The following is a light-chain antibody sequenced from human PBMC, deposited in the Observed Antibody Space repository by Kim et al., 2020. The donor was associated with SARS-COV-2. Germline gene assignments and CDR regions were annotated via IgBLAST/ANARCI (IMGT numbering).Light chain of an antibody. CDR1: QTVSNY. CDR3: QYRRT. Sequence: PGEMATLSCGTSQTVSNYLAWYQQKPGQAPRLLIYDASNRATGIPVRFSGSGSGTDFSLTISNLEPEDFAVYYCQYRRTFGQGTKVDIK. V-gene: IGKV3-11*01. J-gene: IGKJ1*01. CDR2: DAS.